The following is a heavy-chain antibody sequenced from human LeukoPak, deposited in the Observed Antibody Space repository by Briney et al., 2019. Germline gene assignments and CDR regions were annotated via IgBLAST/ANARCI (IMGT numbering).Heavy chain of an antibody. CDR2: IKQDGSEK. J-gene: IGHJ4*02. V-gene: IGHV3-7*01. CDR1: GLTFSSYW. Sequence: GGSLRLSCAASGLTFSSYWMSWVRQAPGKGLEWVANIKQDGSEKYYVDSVKGRFTISRDNAKNSLYLQMNSLRAEDTAVYYCARGYYYDSSGVFDYWGQGTLVTVSS. D-gene: IGHD3-22*01. CDR3: ARGYYYDSSGVFDY.